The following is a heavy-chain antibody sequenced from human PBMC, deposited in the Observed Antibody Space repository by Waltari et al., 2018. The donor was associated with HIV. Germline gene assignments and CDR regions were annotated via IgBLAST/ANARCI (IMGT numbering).Heavy chain of an antibody. CDR2: INHSGST. CDR1: GGSFSGYY. J-gene: IGHJ4*02. Sequence: QVQLQQWGAGLLKPSETLSLTCAVYGGSFSGYYWSWIRQPPGKGLEWIGEINHSGSTNYNPSLKSRVTISVDTSKNQFSLKLSSVTAADTAVYYCARVWGTSCHIDYWGQGTLVTVSS. CDR3: ARVWGTSCHIDY. D-gene: IGHD2-2*02. V-gene: IGHV4-34*01.